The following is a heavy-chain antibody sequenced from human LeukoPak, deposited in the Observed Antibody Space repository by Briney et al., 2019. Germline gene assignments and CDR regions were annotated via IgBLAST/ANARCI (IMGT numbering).Heavy chain of an antibody. CDR2: IYYSENT. Sequence: SETLSLTCTVSVGSISNYYWSWIRQPPRKGLEWGGYIYYSENTNYNASLKGRVTISVYTSKTQYPLNLYFVTEADTAVYYCARLRMLRGVTEYYFDSWGQGTLVTVSS. D-gene: IGHD3-10*01. CDR1: VGSISNYY. J-gene: IGHJ4*02. V-gene: IGHV4-59*01. CDR3: ARLRMLRGVTEYYFDS.